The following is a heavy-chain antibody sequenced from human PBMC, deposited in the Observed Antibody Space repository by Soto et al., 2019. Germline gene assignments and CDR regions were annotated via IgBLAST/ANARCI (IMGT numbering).Heavy chain of an antibody. Sequence: VVSLRLSCAASGFTFSSYAMHWVRQAPGKGLEWAAVISYDGSNKYYADSVKGRFTISRDNSKNTLYLQMNSLRAEDTAVYYCARDEVYCSSTSCHSPRRSNADYWGQGTLVTVSS. CDR2: ISYDGSNK. CDR3: ARDEVYCSSTSCHSPRRSNADY. J-gene: IGHJ4*02. D-gene: IGHD2-2*02. CDR1: GFTFSSYA. V-gene: IGHV3-30-3*01.